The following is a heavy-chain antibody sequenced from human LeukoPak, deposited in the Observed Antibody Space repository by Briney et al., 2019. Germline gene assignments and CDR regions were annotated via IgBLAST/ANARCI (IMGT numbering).Heavy chain of an antibody. J-gene: IGHJ4*02. V-gene: IGHV4-61*02. CDR3: AKGESYCSSTSCYTIHDY. D-gene: IGHD2-2*02. CDR1: GGSISSGSYC. CDR2: IYTSGST. Sequence: SQTLSLTCTVSGGSISSGSYCWSWIRQPAGKGLEWIGRIYTSGSTNYNPSLKSRVTISVDTSKNQFSLKLSSVTAADTAVYYCAKGESYCSSTSCYTIHDYWGQGTLVTVSS.